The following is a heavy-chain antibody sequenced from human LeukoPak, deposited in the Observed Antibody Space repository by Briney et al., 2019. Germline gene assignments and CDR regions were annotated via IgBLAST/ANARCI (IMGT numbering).Heavy chain of an antibody. J-gene: IGHJ3*02. CDR1: GFTFSSYA. CDR2: INQDGSEK. D-gene: IGHD2-2*01. CDR3: ARHIGYCSSTSCSGRRAAFDI. Sequence: GGSLRLSCAASGFTFSSYAMSWVRQAPGKGLEWVANINQDGSEKYYVDSVKGRFTISRDNAKNSLYLQMNSLRAEDTAVYYCARHIGYCSSTSCSGRRAAFDIWGQGTMVTVSS. V-gene: IGHV3-7*01.